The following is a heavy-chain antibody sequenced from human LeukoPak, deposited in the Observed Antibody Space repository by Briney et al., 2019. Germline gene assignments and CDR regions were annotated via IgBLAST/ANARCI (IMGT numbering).Heavy chain of an antibody. J-gene: IGHJ6*02. CDR2: ISAYNGNT. CDR3: TRDDADPTRYGSSWYSSPYYYGMDV. Sequence: ASVKVSCKASGYTFTSYGISWVRQAPGQGLEWMGWISAYNGNTNYAQKLQGRVTMTTDTSTSTAYMELRSLRSDDTAVYYCTRDDADPTRYGSSWYSSPYYYGMDVWGQGTTATVSS. V-gene: IGHV1-18*01. D-gene: IGHD6-13*01. CDR1: GYTFTSYG.